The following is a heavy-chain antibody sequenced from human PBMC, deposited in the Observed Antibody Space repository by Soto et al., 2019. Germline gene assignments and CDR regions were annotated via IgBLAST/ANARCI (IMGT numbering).Heavy chain of an antibody. CDR3: ARGPANWNYADY. V-gene: IGHV4-34*01. CDR2: INHSGST. Sequence: ETLSLTCAVYGGCFSGYYWSWIRQPPGKGLEWIGEINHSGSTNYNPSLKSRVTISVDTSKNQFSLKLSSVTAADTAVYYCARGPANWNYADYWGQGTLVTVSS. J-gene: IGHJ4*02. CDR1: GGCFSGYY. D-gene: IGHD1-7*01.